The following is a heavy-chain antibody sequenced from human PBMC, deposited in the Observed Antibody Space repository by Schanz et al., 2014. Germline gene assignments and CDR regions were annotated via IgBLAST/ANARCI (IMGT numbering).Heavy chain of an antibody. D-gene: IGHD6-19*01. Sequence: QVQLVQSGAEVQKPGASLRVSCKTSGYTFTSYDINWVRQATGQGLEWMGWMNPNSGKTGFAERFQGRLTMTRNTSISTAYMELNILMSEDTAVYYCATSLRAVANAFDLWGQGTLVTVSS. CDR1: GYTFTSYD. CDR3: ATSLRAVANAFDL. J-gene: IGHJ3*01. V-gene: IGHV1-8*01. CDR2: MNPNSGKT.